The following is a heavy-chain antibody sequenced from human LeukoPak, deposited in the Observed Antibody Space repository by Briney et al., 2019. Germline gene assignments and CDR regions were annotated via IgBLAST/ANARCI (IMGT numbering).Heavy chain of an antibody. V-gene: IGHV3-33*01. CDR2: IWYDGSNK. Sequence: GGSLRLSCAGSGFTFSRSWMAWLRQAPGKGLEWVAVIWYDGSNKYYADSVKGRFTISRDNSKNTLYLQMNSLRAEDTAVYYCARDPDDYWGQGTLVTVSS. CDR1: GFTFSRSW. CDR3: ARDPDDY. J-gene: IGHJ4*02.